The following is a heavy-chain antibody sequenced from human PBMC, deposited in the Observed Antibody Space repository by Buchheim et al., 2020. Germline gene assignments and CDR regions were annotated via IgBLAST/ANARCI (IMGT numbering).Heavy chain of an antibody. CDR1: GGSISSYY. CDR2: IYYSGST. D-gene: IGHD1-14*01. CDR3: ARLTWPRGSGKDY. Sequence: QVQLQESGPGLVKPSETLSLTCTVSGGSISSYYWSWIRQPPGTGLEWIGHIYYSGSTNYNPSLKSRVTISVDTSGNQFSLRLTSVTAADTAVYYCARLTWPRGSGKDYWGQGTL. J-gene: IGHJ4*02. V-gene: IGHV4-59*08.